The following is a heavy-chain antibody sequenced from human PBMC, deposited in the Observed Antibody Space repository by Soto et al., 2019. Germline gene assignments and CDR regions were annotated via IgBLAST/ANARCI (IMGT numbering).Heavy chain of an antibody. CDR3: ARVYSGSYPYFDY. J-gene: IGHJ4*02. CDR1: GGSISSYY. Sequence: QVQLQESGPGLVKPSETLSLTCTVSGGSISSYYWSSIRQPPGKGLEWIGYIYYSGSTNYNPSLKSRVTISVDTSKNQFSLKLSSVTAADTAVYYCARVYSGSYPYFDYWGQGTLVTVSS. CDR2: IYYSGST. V-gene: IGHV4-59*01. D-gene: IGHD1-26*01.